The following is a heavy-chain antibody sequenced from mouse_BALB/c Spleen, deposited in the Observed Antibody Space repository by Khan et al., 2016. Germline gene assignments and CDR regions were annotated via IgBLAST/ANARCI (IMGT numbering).Heavy chain of an antibody. J-gene: IGHJ4*01. Sequence: QIQLVQSGPELKKPGETVKISCKASGYTFTDYSMHWVKQAPGKGLKWMGWINTETGEPTYADDFKGRFAFSLETSASTAYLQINNLKNEDSATXFCALITTATDAMDYWGQGTSVTVSS. D-gene: IGHD1-2*01. CDR2: INTETGEP. CDR1: GYTFTDYS. CDR3: ALITTATDAMDY. V-gene: IGHV9-2-1*01.